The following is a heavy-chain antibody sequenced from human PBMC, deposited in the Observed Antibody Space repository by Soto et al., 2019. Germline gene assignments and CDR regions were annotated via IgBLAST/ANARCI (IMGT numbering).Heavy chain of an antibody. Sequence: EVQLVESGGGLVKPGGSLRLSCAASGFTFSSYSMNWVRPAPGKGLEWVSSISSSGSYIYYADSVKGRFTISRDNAQNSLYLQMNSRRGEDTAVYYCARGYHYYDSSGYDKWDAFDIWGQGTMVTVSS. J-gene: IGHJ3*02. CDR1: GFTFSSYS. CDR2: ISSSGSYI. V-gene: IGHV3-21*01. CDR3: ARGYHYYDSSGYDKWDAFDI. D-gene: IGHD3-22*01.